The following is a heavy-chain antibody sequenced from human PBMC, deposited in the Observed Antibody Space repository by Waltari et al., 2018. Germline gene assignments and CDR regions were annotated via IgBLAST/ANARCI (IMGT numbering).Heavy chain of an antibody. CDR3: ATYIGASVGTAAFDV. CDR1: GGSITSNRHY. CDR2: ISYTGAT. D-gene: IGHD5-12*01. V-gene: IGHV4-39*01. J-gene: IGHJ3*01. Sequence: QLQLQESGPGLVKPSETLSLTCAVSGGSITSNRHYWGWIRQPPGQGLGWIGTISYTGATYSSPSLKSRVTISRDTSKNQLSLTLGSVTAADTALYYCATYIGASVGTAAFDVWGQGTMVTVSS.